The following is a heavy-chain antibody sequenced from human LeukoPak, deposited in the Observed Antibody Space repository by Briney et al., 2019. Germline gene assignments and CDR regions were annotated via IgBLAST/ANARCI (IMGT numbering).Heavy chain of an antibody. CDR2: MNPGGSAI. Sequence: GGSLRLSCTAPGFSFSGSWMSWVRQLPGKGLEWLADMNPGGSAIVYVDSVKGRFTVSRNNAKNSLYLQMDGLRAEDTAVYYCARDPLNGALDIWGQGTLVTVSS. J-gene: IGHJ3*02. CDR1: GFSFSGSW. V-gene: IGHV3-7*01. CDR3: ARDPLNGALDI.